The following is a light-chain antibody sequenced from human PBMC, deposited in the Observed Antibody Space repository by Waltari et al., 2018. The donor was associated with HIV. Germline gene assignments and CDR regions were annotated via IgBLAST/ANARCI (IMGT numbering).Light chain of an antibody. CDR2: LGS. J-gene: IGKJ1*01. Sequence: IVMTQSPLSLPVTPGEPASISCRSTQSLQRSNGYKYLDWFLQKPGQAPQLLIYLGSNRASGVPDRFSGSGSGTDFTLQISRVEAEDVGVYYCMQTLQTPWTFGQGTKVEIK. CDR1: QSLQRSNGYKY. CDR3: MQTLQTPWT. V-gene: IGKV2-28*01.